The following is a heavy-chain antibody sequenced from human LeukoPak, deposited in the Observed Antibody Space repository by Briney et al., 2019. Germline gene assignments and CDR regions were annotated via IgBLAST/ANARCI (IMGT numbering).Heavy chain of an antibody. CDR2: IYYSGST. J-gene: IGHJ6*02. CDR3: ARGRLNVATTYYYYYGMDV. V-gene: IGHV4-59*01. D-gene: IGHD5-12*01. CDR1: GGSNSSYY. Sequence: PSETLSLTCTVSGGSNSSYYWSWIRHPPGKGLEWTGYIYYSGSTNYNPSLKSRVTISVDTSKNQFSLKLSSVTAADTAVYYCARGRLNVATTYYYYYGMDVWGQGTTVTVSS.